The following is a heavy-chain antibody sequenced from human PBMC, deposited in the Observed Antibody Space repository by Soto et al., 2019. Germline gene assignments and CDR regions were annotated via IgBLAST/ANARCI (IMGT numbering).Heavy chain of an antibody. V-gene: IGHV1-8*01. J-gene: IGHJ4*02. CDR3: ARGSLQWLEPYYFDY. D-gene: IGHD6-19*01. CDR2: MNPNSGNT. CDR1: GYTFTSYD. Sequence: ASVKVSCKASGYTFTSYDINWMRQATGQGLEWMGWMNPNSGNTGYAQKFQGRVTMTRNTSISTAYMELSSLRSEDTAVYYCARGSLQWLEPYYFDYWGQGTLVTVSS.